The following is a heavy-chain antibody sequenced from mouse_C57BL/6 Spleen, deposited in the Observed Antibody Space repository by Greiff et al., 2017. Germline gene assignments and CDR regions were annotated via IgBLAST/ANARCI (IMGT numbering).Heavy chain of an antibody. J-gene: IGHJ2*01. V-gene: IGHV1-4*01. Sequence: QVQLQQSGAELARPGASVKMSCKASGYTFTSYTMHWVKQRPGQGLEWIGYINPSSGYTKYNQKFKDKATLTADKSSSTAYMQLSSLTSEDSAVYYWARGDGSSPYYFDDWGKGTTRTVSS. CDR3: ARGDGSSPYYFDD. D-gene: IGHD1-1*01. CDR1: GYTFTSYT. CDR2: INPSSGYT.